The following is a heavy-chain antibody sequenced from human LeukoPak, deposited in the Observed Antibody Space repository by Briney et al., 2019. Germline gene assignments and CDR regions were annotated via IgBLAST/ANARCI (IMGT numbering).Heavy chain of an antibody. Sequence: PGGSLRLSCAASGFTFSSYAMSWVRQAPGKGLEWVSAISGSGGSTYYADSVKGRFTISRDNSKNTLYLQMNSLRVEDTAVYYCAKYTGRDYYDSSGSLCFDYWGQGTLVTVSS. V-gene: IGHV3-23*01. D-gene: IGHD3-22*01. CDR3: AKYTGRDYYDSSGSLCFDY. CDR2: ISGSGGST. J-gene: IGHJ4*02. CDR1: GFTFSSYA.